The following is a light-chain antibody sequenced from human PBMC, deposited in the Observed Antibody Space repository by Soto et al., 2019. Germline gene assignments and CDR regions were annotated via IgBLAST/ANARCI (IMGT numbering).Light chain of an antibody. CDR2: KVS. CDR1: HSLVVCDGIAY. Sequence: VVMTQSPLSLPVTLGQPASISCRSNHSLVVCDGIAYFSWVQQRPGPSPRRLIYKVSNRDSGVPDRFSGSGSGTDFTLKISRVEAEDVGVYYCMQGTHWPPTWTFGQGTKVDIK. CDR3: MQGTHWPPTWT. V-gene: IGKV2-30*01. J-gene: IGKJ1*01.